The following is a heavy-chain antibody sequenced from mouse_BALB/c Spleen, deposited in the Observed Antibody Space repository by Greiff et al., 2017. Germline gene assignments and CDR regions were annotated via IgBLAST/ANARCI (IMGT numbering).Heavy chain of an antibody. Sequence: EVKVVESGGGLVKPGGSLKLSCAASGFTFSDYYMYWVRQTPEKRLEWVATISDGGSYTYYPDSVKGRFTISRDNAKNNLYLQMSSLKSEDTAMYYCARNFGYYYGSSPFYYAMDYWGQGTSVTVSS. CDR3: ARNFGYYYGSSPFYYAMDY. CDR1: GFTFSDYY. D-gene: IGHD1-1*01. J-gene: IGHJ4*01. V-gene: IGHV5-4*02. CDR2: ISDGGSYT.